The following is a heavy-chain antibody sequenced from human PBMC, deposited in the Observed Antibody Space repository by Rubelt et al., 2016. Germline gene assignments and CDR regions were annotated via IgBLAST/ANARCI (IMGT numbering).Heavy chain of an antibody. D-gene: IGHD3-9*01. Sequence: QVQLQESGPGLVKPSETLSLTCTVSGGSISSYYWSWIRQPPGKGLEWIGYIYYSGSTNYNPSLKGRGTISVETAKNQFSRKLSSVTAAETAGYYCARAIPRIFWVLPDAFDIWGQGTMVTVSS. CDR1: GGSISSYY. CDR2: IYYSGST. CDR3: ARAIPRIFWVLPDAFDI. V-gene: IGHV4-59*12. J-gene: IGHJ3*02.